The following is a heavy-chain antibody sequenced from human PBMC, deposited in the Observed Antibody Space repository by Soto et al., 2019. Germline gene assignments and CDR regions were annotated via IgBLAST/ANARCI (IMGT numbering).Heavy chain of an antibody. CDR1: GFIFSDYY. CDR2: ISGSGNTI. V-gene: IGHV3-11*01. Sequence: QVQLVESGGGLVKPGGSLRLSCAASGFIFSDYYMTWIRQAPGKGLEWVSYISGSGNTIYYADSVRGRFTISRDNAKSSLFLQMNSLRADDTAVYYCARRIAAAVAFDYWGQGTLVTVSS. CDR3: ARRIAAAVAFDY. D-gene: IGHD6-13*01. J-gene: IGHJ4*02.